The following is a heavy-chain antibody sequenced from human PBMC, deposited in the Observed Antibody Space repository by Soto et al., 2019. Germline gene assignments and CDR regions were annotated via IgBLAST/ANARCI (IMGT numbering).Heavy chain of an antibody. J-gene: IGHJ4*02. Sequence: QVQLVQSGAEVKKPGASVKVSCKASGYTFTSYYMHWVRQAPGQGLEWMGIINPSGGSTSYAQKSQGRVTMTRARSTSTVYLELGSRRSEDTAVYYCARVYCSGGSCYSIDYWGQGTLVTVSS. V-gene: IGHV1-46*03. CDR1: GYTFTSYY. D-gene: IGHD2-15*01. CDR2: INPSGGST. CDR3: ARVYCSGGSCYSIDY.